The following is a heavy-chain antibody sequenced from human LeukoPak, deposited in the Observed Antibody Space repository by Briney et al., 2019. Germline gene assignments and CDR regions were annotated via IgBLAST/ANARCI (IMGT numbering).Heavy chain of an antibody. J-gene: IGHJ4*02. D-gene: IGHD6-13*01. V-gene: IGHV1-2*02. CDR2: INPNSGGT. CDR1: GYAFTDYY. Sequence: ASVKVSCKASGYAFTDYYIHWVRQAPGQGLEWMGWINPNSGGTNYAQKFQGRVTMTRDTSISTAYMELSRLRSDDTAVYYCARDLYSSSLEWGQGTLVTVSS. CDR3: ARDLYSSSLE.